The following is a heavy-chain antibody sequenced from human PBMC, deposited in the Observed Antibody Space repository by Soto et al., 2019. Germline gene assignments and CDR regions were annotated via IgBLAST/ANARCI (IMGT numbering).Heavy chain of an antibody. CDR3: ATAPLYGDYVSRYF. Sequence: ASVKVSCKVSGYTLTELSMHWVRHAPGKGLEWMGGFDPEDGETIYAQKFQGRVTMTEDTSTDTAYMELSSLRSEDTAVYYCATAPLYGDYVSRYFWGQGTLVTVSS. V-gene: IGHV1-24*01. CDR1: GYTLTELS. J-gene: IGHJ4*02. CDR2: FDPEDGET. D-gene: IGHD4-17*01.